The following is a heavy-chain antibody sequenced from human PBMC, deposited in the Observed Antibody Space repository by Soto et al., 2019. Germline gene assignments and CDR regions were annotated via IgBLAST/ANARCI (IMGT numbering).Heavy chain of an antibody. D-gene: IGHD2-2*02. J-gene: IGHJ5*02. CDR1: GYTFTSYA. CDR2: INAGNGNT. V-gene: IGHV1-3*01. CDR3: ARDFRYCSSTSCYSTDNWFDP. Sequence: ASVKVSCKASGYTFTSYAMHWVHQAPGQRLEWMGWINAGNGNTKYSQKFQGRVTITRDTSASTAYMELSSLRSEDTAVYYCARDFRYCSSTSCYSTDNWFDPWGQGTLVTVSS.